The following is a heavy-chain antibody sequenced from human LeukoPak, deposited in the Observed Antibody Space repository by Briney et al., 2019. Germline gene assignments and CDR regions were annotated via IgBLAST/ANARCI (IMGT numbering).Heavy chain of an antibody. D-gene: IGHD2-15*01. CDR2: SRNKGQNYIT. V-gene: IGHV3-72*01. Sequence: GGSLRLSCAASGFTFSDHYMDWVRQAPGKGLEWVGRSRNKGQNYITEYAASVKGRFTVSRDDSKNTLYLQMNSLRAEDTAVYYCAKDGSGGGWKWFDPWGQGTLVTVSS. CDR1: GFTFSDHY. CDR3: AKDGSGGGWKWFDP. J-gene: IGHJ5*02.